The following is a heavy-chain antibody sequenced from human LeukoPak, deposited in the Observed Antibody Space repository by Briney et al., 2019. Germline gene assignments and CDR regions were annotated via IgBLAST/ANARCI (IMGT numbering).Heavy chain of an antibody. V-gene: IGHV4-34*01. CDR2: INHSGST. J-gene: IGHJ4*02. CDR3: ARVVAAAGGNVSLDY. CDR1: GGSISSYY. Sequence: SETLSLTCTVSGGSISSYYWSWIRQPPGKGLEWIGEINHSGSTNYNPSLKSRVTISVDTSKNQFSLKLSSVTAADTAVYYCARVVAAAGGNVSLDYWGQGTLVTVSS. D-gene: IGHD6-13*01.